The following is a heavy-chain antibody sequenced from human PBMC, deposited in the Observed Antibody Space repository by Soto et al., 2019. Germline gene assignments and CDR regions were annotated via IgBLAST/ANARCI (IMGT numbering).Heavy chain of an antibody. CDR2: INAGNGNT. CDR1: GYTFTSYA. J-gene: IGHJ4*02. V-gene: IGHV1-3*01. D-gene: IGHD6-19*01. Sequence: ASVKVSCKASGYTFTSYAMHWVRQAPGQRLEWMGWINAGNGNTKYSQKFQGRVTITRDTSASTAYMELSSLRSEDTAVYYCARDEGSHVKQWLVPFDYWGQGALVTVSS. CDR3: ARDEGSHVKQWLVPFDY.